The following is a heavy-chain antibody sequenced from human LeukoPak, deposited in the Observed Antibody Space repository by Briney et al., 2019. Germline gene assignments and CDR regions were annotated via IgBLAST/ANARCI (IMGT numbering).Heavy chain of an antibody. CDR1: GGSISSYY. Sequence: SETLSLTCTVSGGSISSYYWSWIRQPPGKGLEWIGYIYYSGSTNYNPSLKSRVTISVDTSRNQFSLKLSSVTAADTAVYYCARGGGYLYYFDYWGRGTLVTVSS. V-gene: IGHV4-59*01. D-gene: IGHD5-12*01. CDR3: ARGGGYLYYFDY. CDR2: IYYSGST. J-gene: IGHJ4*02.